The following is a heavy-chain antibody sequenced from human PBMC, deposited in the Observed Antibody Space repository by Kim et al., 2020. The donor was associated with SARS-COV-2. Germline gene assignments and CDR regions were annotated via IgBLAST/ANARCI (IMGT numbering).Heavy chain of an antibody. CDR3: ARVGRPALWFGEPYRKFGYYFDY. CDR2: INHSGST. Sequence: SETLSLTCAVYGGSFSGYYWSWIRQPPGKGLEWIGEINHSGSTNYNPSLKSRGTISVDTSKNQFSLKLSSVTAADTAVYYCARVGRPALWFGEPYRKFGYYFDYWGQGTLVTVSS. J-gene: IGHJ4*02. D-gene: IGHD3-10*01. V-gene: IGHV4-34*01. CDR1: GGSFSGYY.